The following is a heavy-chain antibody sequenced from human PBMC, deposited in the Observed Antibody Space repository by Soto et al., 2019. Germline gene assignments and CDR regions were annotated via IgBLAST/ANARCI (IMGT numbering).Heavy chain of an antibody. Sequence: GGSLRLSCAASGFTFSKAWMSWVRQAPGKGPEWVGRVKSKTDGETTGYATPVRGRFTISRDDSKNMLYLQMNSLRAEDTAVYYCAKVDGSGSYGAFDIWGQGTMVTVSS. D-gene: IGHD3-10*01. V-gene: IGHV3-15*01. CDR1: GFTFSKAW. CDR2: VKSKTDGETT. J-gene: IGHJ3*02. CDR3: AKVDGSGSYGAFDI.